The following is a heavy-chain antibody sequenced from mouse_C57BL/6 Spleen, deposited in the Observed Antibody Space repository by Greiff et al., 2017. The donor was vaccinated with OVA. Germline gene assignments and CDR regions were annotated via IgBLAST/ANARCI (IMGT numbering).Heavy chain of an antibody. CDR1: GYTFTSYW. V-gene: IGHV1-61*01. CDR2: IYPSDSET. J-gene: IGHJ4*01. CDR3: ARGYAMDY. Sequence: QVQLQQPGAELVRPGSSVKLSCKASGYTFTSYWMDWVKQRPGQGLEWIGNIYPSDSETHYNQKFKDKATLTVDKSSSTAYMQLSSLTSEDSAVFYCARGYAMDYWGQGTSVTVSS.